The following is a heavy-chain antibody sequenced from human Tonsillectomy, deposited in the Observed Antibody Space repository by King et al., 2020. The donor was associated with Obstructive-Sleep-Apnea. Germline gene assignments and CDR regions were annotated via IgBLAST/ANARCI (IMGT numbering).Heavy chain of an antibody. Sequence: VQLVESGGGLVQPGGSLRVSCAASGFTFSSYIMNWVRQAPGKGLEWVSYISSSSSTIYYADSLKGRFTISRDNAKNSLYLHMNSLRAEDTAVYYCARYGNNYYDSPGVDYWGQGTLVTVSS. CDR1: GFTFSSYI. CDR3: ARYGNNYYDSPGVDY. CDR2: ISSSSSTI. D-gene: IGHD3-22*01. J-gene: IGHJ4*02. V-gene: IGHV3-48*01.